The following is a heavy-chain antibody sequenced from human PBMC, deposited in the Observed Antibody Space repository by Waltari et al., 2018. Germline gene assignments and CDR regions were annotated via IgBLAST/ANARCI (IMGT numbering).Heavy chain of an antibody. CDR2: ITSSGTI. J-gene: IGHJ4*02. V-gene: IGHV3-48*03. D-gene: IGHD1-26*01. CDR1: GFSLGDYE. CDR3: ARCTSYRSFDY. Sequence: EVQLVESGGASVQPGGSLRLSCVASGFSLGDYEMSWVRQAPGKGLEWVSYITSSGTIDYTVSVRGRFTISRDNAKKTLYLQMNSLRVEDTAVYFCARCTSYRSFDYWGQGTLATVSS.